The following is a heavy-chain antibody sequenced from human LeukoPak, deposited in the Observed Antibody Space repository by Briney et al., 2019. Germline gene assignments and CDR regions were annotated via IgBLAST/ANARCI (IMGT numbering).Heavy chain of an antibody. J-gene: IGHJ6*03. CDR2: INPSGGST. CDR3: AKDNYCSRTSCYPYYYMDV. D-gene: IGHD2-2*01. Sequence: ASVKVSCKASGYTFTSYYMHWVRQAPGQGLEWMGIINPSGGSTSYAQKFQGRVTMTRDTSTSTVYMELSSLRSEDTAVYYCAKDNYCSRTSCYPYYYMDVWGKGTTVTVSS. V-gene: IGHV1-46*01. CDR1: GYTFTSYY.